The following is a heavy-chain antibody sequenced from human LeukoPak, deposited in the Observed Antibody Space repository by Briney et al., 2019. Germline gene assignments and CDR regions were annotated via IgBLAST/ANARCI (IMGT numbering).Heavy chain of an antibody. CDR3: ASDDYGDYGNFGY. J-gene: IGHJ4*02. CDR2: IKQDGSEK. CDR1: GFTFSSYW. D-gene: IGHD4-17*01. Sequence: GGSLRLSCAASGFTFSSYWMSWVRQAPGKGLEWVANIKQDGSEKYYVDSVKGRFTISRDNAKNSLYLQMNSLRAEDTAVYYCASDDYGDYGNFGYWGQGTLVTVSS. V-gene: IGHV3-7*01.